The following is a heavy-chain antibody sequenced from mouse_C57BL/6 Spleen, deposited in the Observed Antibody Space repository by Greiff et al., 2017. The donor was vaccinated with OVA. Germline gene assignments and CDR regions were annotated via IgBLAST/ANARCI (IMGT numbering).Heavy chain of an antibody. D-gene: IGHD2-5*01. CDR3: YSNYDAMDY. J-gene: IGHJ4*01. CDR2: IYPRSGNT. Sequence: VELMESGAELARPGASVKLSCKASGYTFTSYGISWVKQRTGQGLEWIGEIYPRSGNTYYNEKFKGKATLTADKSSSTAYMELRSLTSEYSAVYFCYSNYDAMDYWGQGTSVTVSS. CDR1: GYTFTSYG. V-gene: IGHV1-81*01.